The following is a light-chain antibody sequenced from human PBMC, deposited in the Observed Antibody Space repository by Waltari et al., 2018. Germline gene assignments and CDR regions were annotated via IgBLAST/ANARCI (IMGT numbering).Light chain of an antibody. CDR2: DVN. Sequence: QSALTQPASVSGSPGQSITISCTGTSSDVGSSNYVSWYQQHPGKAPKPVIYDVNYRPSGVSNRFSGSKSDNTASLTISGLQAEDEADYYCASYKNYDTEVFGGGTKLTVL. CDR3: ASYKNYDTEV. V-gene: IGLV2-14*03. CDR1: SSDVGSSNY. J-gene: IGLJ2*01.